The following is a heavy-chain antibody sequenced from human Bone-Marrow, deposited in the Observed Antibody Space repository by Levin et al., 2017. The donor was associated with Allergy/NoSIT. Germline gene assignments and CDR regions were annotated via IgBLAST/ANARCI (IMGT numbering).Heavy chain of an antibody. J-gene: IGHJ4*02. CDR1: GFALSNYP. V-gene: IGHV3-23*01. D-gene: IGHD6-25*01. CDR2: ISTNGDRT. CDR3: AKLTPAASAADY. Sequence: PGGSLRLSCGASGFALSNYPMSWVRQAPGRGLEWVSSISTNGDRTYHADSVEGRFTVSRDNSKNTVYLQMKSLRVEDTAMYFCAKLTPAASAADYWGQGTLVTVSS.